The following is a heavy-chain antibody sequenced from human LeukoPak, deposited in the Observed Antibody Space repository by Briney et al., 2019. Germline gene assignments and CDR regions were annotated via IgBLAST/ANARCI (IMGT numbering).Heavy chain of an antibody. CDR2: IGPDGSED. J-gene: IGHJ4*02. CDR1: GFSISANT. V-gene: IGHV3-7*01. CDR3: AIPSSYDGSRYYHAY. D-gene: IGHD3-22*01. Sequence: GGSLRLSCVVSGFSISANTVTWARQPQGKGVQGLANIGPDGSEDYYVDLVRGRFTISRDNARDSLYLQMNSLRADDTAVYYCAIPSSYDGSRYYHAYWRQGTLVSVSS.